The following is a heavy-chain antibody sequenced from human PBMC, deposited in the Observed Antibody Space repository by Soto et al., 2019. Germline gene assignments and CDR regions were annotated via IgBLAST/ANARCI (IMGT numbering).Heavy chain of an antibody. D-gene: IGHD2-15*01. CDR1: GFTFSSYA. CDR3: AKGLEMGDIVVVVAATLPSTFDY. CDR2: ISGSGGST. J-gene: IGHJ4*02. Sequence: GGSLRLSCAASGFTFSSYAMSWVRQAPGKGLEWVSAISGSGGSTYYADSVKGRFTISRDNSKNTLYLQMNSLRAEDTAVYYCAKGLEMGDIVVVVAATLPSTFDYWGQGTLVTVSS. V-gene: IGHV3-23*01.